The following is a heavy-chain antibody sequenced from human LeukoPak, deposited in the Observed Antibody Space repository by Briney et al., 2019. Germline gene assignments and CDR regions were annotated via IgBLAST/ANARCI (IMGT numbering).Heavy chain of an antibody. Sequence: SGTLSLTCAVSGGSISSSNWWSWVRQPPGKGLEWIGEIYHSGSTNYNPSLKSRVTISVDKSKNQFSLKLSSVTAADTAVYYCARVKGGYCSSTSCYGTYDYWGQGTLVTVSS. CDR3: ARVKGGYCSSTSCYGTYDY. CDR2: IYHSGST. J-gene: IGHJ4*02. D-gene: IGHD2-2*01. V-gene: IGHV4-4*02. CDR1: GGSISSSNW.